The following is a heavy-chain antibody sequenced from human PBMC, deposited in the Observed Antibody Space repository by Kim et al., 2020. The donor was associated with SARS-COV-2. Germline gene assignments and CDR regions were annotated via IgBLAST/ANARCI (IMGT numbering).Heavy chain of an antibody. Sequence: GGSLRLSCAASGFTFDDYAMHWVRQAPGKGLEWVSLISWDGGSTYYADSVKGRFTISRDNSKNSLYLQMNSLRAEDTALYYCAKDRVRTGDYGAAGIGGYYGMDVWGQGTTVTVSS. J-gene: IGHJ6*02. CDR3: AKDRVRTGDYGAAGIGGYYGMDV. CDR1: GFTFDDYA. D-gene: IGHD6-13*01. V-gene: IGHV3-43D*03. CDR2: ISWDGGST.